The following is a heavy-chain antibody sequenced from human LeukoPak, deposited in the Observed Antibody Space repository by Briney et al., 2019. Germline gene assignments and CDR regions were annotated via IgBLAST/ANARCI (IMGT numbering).Heavy chain of an antibody. CDR3: AKEVPNNYYYYYGMDV. Sequence: GGSLRLSCAASGFTFSSYSMNWVRQAPGKGLEWVSSISSSSSYIYYADSVEGRFTISRDNSKNTLYLQMNSLRAEDTAVYYCAKEVPNNYYYYYGMDVWGQGTTVTVSS. D-gene: IGHD1-1*01. J-gene: IGHJ6*02. CDR1: GFTFSSYS. V-gene: IGHV3-21*04. CDR2: ISSSSSYI.